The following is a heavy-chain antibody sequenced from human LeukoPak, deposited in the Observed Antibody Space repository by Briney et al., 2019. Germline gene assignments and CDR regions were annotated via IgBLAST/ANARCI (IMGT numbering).Heavy chain of an antibody. Sequence: GGSLRLSCAASGFTFSSYGMHWVRQAPGKGLEWVAFIRSDGSNKYYADSVKGRFTISRDNSKLYLQMNSLRAEDTALYYCARHASGYSSRTDYWGQGTLVTVSS. V-gene: IGHV3-30*02. D-gene: IGHD6-13*01. J-gene: IGHJ4*02. CDR3: ARHASGYSSRTDY. CDR1: GFTFSSYG. CDR2: IRSDGSNK.